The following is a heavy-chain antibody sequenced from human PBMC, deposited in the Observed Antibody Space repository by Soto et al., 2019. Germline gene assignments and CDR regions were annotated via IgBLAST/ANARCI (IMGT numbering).Heavy chain of an antibody. V-gene: IGHV4-59*01. CDR1: GGSTSNYY. Sequence: SEALPLTCTRSGGSTSNYYWNWIRQPPGKGLEWIGYIYYSGSTNYNPSLKSRVTISIDTSKNQFSLKLSSVTAADTAVYYCAREHPADGENSFDPWGQGTLVTVSS. CDR3: AREHPADGENSFDP. D-gene: IGHD6-13*01. J-gene: IGHJ5*02. CDR2: IYYSGST.